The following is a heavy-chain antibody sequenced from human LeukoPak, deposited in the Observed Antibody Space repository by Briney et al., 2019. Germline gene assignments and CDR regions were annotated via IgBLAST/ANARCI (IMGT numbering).Heavy chain of an antibody. CDR3: ARLSYYYYYMDV. CDR2: IYHTGST. J-gene: IGHJ6*03. CDR1: GFSISSDNY. V-gene: IGHV4-38-2*01. D-gene: IGHD3-10*01. Sequence: SETLSLTCAVSGFSISSDNYWGWIRPPPGKVLEWIGSIYHTGSTYYNPSLKSRVTISVDTSKNQFSLKLNSVTAADTAVYYCARLSYYYYYMDVWGRGTTVTVSS.